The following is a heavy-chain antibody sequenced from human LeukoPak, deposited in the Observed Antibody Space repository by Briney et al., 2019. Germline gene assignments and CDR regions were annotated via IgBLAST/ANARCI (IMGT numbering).Heavy chain of an antibody. J-gene: IGHJ4*02. V-gene: IGHV3-30*04. D-gene: IGHD6-19*01. CDR1: GFTFSSYA. CDR3: ARDSGWFKADY. CDR2: ISYDGSNK. Sequence: GRSLRLSCAASGFTFSSYAMHWVRQAPGKGLEWAAVISYDGSNKYYADSVKGRFTISRDNSKNTLYLQMNSLRAEDTAVYYCARDSGWFKADYWGQGTLVTVSS.